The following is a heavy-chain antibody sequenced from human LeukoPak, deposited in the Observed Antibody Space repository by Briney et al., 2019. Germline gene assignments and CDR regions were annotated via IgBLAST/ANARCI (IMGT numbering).Heavy chain of an antibody. CDR3: ARVSYGSGSWDYYYYYMDV. Sequence: ASVKVSCKASGGTFSSYAISWVRQAPGQGLEWIGGIIPIFGTANYAQKFQGRVTITADESTSTAYMELSSLRSEDTAVYYCARVSYGSGSWDYYYYYMDVWGKGTTVTVSS. J-gene: IGHJ6*03. V-gene: IGHV1-69*13. D-gene: IGHD3-10*01. CDR2: IIPIFGTA. CDR1: GGTFSSYA.